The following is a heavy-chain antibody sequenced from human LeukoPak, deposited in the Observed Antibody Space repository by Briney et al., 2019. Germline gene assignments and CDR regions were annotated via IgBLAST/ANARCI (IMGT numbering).Heavy chain of an antibody. V-gene: IGHV4-59*01. Sequence: SETLSLTCTVSGGSISSYYWSWIRQPPGKGLEWIGYIYYSGSTNYSPSLKSRVTMSVDTSKNQFSLKLSSVTAADTAVYYCARAHSSGRIIDYWGQGTLVTVSS. CDR3: ARAHSSGRIIDY. J-gene: IGHJ4*02. CDR1: GGSISSYY. D-gene: IGHD6-19*01. CDR2: IYYSGST.